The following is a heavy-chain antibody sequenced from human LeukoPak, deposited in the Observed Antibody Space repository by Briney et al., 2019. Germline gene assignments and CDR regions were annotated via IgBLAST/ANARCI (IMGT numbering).Heavy chain of an antibody. Sequence: SETLSLTCTVSGGSIISYYWSWIRQPPGKGLDWIGSIYTSGTTNYSPSLKSRVTISVDTSKNQVSLKLSSVTAADTAVYYCARLLPPSGSYSYYYYMDVWGKGTTVTVSS. D-gene: IGHD1-26*01. CDR1: GGSIISYY. CDR2: IYTSGTT. V-gene: IGHV4-4*09. CDR3: ARLLPPSGSYSYYYYMDV. J-gene: IGHJ6*03.